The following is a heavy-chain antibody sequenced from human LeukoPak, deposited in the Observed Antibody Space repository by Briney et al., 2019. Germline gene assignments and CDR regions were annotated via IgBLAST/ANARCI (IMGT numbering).Heavy chain of an antibody. CDR1: GFTFTNSW. CDR2: IKQDGSDK. Sequence: GGSLRLSCVVSGFTFTNSWMSWVRQAPGKGLEWVANIKQDGSDKYYLDSVKGRFTISRDNSKNTLYLQMNSLRAEDTAVYYCARPLSIVGATIGAFDIWGQGTMVTVSS. D-gene: IGHD1-26*01. V-gene: IGHV3-7*02. J-gene: IGHJ3*02. CDR3: ARPLSIVGATIGAFDI.